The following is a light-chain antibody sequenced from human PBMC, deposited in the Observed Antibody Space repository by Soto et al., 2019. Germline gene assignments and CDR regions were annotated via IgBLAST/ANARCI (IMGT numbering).Light chain of an antibody. J-gene: IGKJ4*01. CDR3: QQYNNWPPLT. CDR2: GTT. V-gene: IGKV3-15*01. Sequence: EIVMTQSPATLSVSPGERATLSCRASQSVSSNLAWYQQKPGQAPRLLIYGTTTRATGIPARFSGSGSGTEFTLTINSLQSEDFAVYYCQQYNNWPPLTFGGGTKGEIK. CDR1: QSVSSN.